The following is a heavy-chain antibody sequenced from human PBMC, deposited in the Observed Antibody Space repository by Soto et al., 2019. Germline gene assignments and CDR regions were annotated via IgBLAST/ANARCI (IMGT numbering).Heavy chain of an antibody. CDR1: GFTFSGYG. CDR2: ISYDGSKE. D-gene: IGHD2-21*02. CDR3: AKDGWAYCGGYCFLDD. J-gene: IGHJ4*02. V-gene: IGHV3-30*18. Sequence: QVQLVESGGGVVQPGRSLRVCCAASGFTFSGYGMHWVRQAPGKGLEWVAVISYDGSKEYYGDSVKGRFTISRDISKKTLCLQMNSLRVEDTAVYYCAKDGWAYCGGYCFLDDWGQGTLVTVSS.